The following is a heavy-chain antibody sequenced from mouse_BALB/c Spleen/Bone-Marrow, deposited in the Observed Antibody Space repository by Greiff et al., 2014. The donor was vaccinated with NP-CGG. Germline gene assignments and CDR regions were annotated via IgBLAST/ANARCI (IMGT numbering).Heavy chain of an antibody. CDR1: GDSITSGY. D-gene: IGHD2-14*01. CDR2: ISYSGST. Sequence: VQLQQSGPSLVKPSQTLSLTCSVTGDSITSGYWNWIRKFPGNKLEYMGYISYSGSTCYNPSLKNRISITRTTSKNQYYLQLNSGTSDDTAKYYGVRWASYRNEGWFAYWGQGTLVTVSA. CDR3: VRWASYRNEGWFAY. J-gene: IGHJ3*01. V-gene: IGHV3-8*02.